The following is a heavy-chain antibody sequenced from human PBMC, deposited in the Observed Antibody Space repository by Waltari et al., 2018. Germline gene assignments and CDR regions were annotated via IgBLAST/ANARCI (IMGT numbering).Heavy chain of an antibody. CDR3: ATYIGASIGTAAFDV. CDR1: GGSITSNRPY. CDR2: MSYNGAT. V-gene: IGHV4-39*02. Sequence: QLQLQQSGPGLGKPSEALSLTCIVSGGSITSNRPYWPWILQPPGQGLEWIGTMSYNGATYSSPSLKSRVTVSSDTSKNHLSLTLGSVTAADTAVYYCATYIGASIGTAAFDVWGQGTMVTVSS. D-gene: IGHD5-12*01. J-gene: IGHJ3*01.